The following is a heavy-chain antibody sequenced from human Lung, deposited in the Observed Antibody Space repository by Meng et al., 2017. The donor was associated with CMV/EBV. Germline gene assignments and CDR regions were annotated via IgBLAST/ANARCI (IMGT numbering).Heavy chain of an antibody. D-gene: IGHD3-9*01. CDR1: GFSFNSYA. J-gene: IGHJ6*02. V-gene: IGHV3-21*01. CDR3: ARDLYDILTGYYKGYYGMDV. Sequence: GESLKISCAASGFSFNSYAMHWVRQAPGKGLEWVSSISSSSSYIYYADSVKGRFTISRDNAKNSLYLQMNSLRAEDTAVYYCARDLYDILTGYYKGYYGMDVWGQGTTVTVSS. CDR2: ISSSSSYI.